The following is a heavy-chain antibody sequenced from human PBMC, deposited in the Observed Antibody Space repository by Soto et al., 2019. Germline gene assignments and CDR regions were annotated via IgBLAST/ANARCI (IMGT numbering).Heavy chain of an antibody. J-gene: IGHJ4*02. CDR2: IYYSGST. D-gene: IGHD3-3*01. Sequence: SETLSLTCTVSGGSISSYYWSWIRQPPGKGLEWIGYIYYSGSTNYNPSLKSRVTITVDTSKNQFSMKLSSVTAAETAVYYCARVMYDFWSGYPFDYWGQGTLVTVSS. V-gene: IGHV4-59*01. CDR1: GGSISSYY. CDR3: ARVMYDFWSGYPFDY.